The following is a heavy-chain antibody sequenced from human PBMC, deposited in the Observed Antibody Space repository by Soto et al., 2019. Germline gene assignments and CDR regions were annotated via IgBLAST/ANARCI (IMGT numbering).Heavy chain of an antibody. V-gene: IGHV4-4*02. J-gene: IGHJ4*02. D-gene: IGHD6-13*01. Sequence: SETLSLTCAVSGASVSSTYWWSWVRQPPGKGPEWIGEINHRGSANYNPSLRSRVTMSVDISKSQFSLRLTSVTAADTAVYYCATYTAASGTYYFDYCGQGALV. CDR3: ATYTAASGTYYFDY. CDR1: GASVSSTYW. CDR2: INHRGSA.